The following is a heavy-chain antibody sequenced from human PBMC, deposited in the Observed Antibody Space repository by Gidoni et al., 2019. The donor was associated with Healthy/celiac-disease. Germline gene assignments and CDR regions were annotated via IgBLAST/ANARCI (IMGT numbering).Heavy chain of an antibody. J-gene: IGHJ5*02. V-gene: IGHV1-3*01. Sequence: QVQLVQSGAEVKKPGASVKVSCKASGYTFTSYAMHWVRQAPGQRLEWMGWINAGNGNTKYSQKFQGRVTITRDTSASTAYMELSSLRSEDTAVYYCARDRIAAAGTWGAFDPWGQGTLVTVSS. D-gene: IGHD6-13*01. CDR1: GYTFTSYA. CDR2: INAGNGNT. CDR3: ARDRIAAAGTWGAFDP.